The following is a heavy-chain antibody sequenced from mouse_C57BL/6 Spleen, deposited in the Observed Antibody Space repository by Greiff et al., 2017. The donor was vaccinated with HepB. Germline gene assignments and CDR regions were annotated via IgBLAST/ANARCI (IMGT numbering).Heavy chain of an antibody. Sequence: VQLQQSGAELVRPGASVTLSCKASGYTFTDYEMHWVKQTPVHGLEWIGAIDPETGGTAYNQKFKGKAILTADKSSSTAYMELRSLTSEDSAVYYCTRGDYYGSSYDGDYWGQGTSVTVSS. CDR3: TRGDYYGSSYDGDY. D-gene: IGHD1-1*01. V-gene: IGHV1-15*01. CDR2: IDPETGGT. J-gene: IGHJ4*01. CDR1: GYTFTDYE.